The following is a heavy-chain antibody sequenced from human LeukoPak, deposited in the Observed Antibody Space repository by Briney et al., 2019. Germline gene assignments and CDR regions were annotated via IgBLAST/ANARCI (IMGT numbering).Heavy chain of an antibody. D-gene: IGHD3-22*01. CDR1: GFTFSSYW. J-gene: IGHJ4*02. V-gene: IGHV3-7*03. CDR3: AADSSGYYYGLLDY. Sequence: GGSLRLSCAASGFTFSSYWMSWVRQAPGKGLEWVANIKQDGSEKYYVDSVKGRFTISRDNSKNTLYLQMNSLRAEDTAVYYCAADSSGYYYGLLDYWGQGTLVTVSS. CDR2: IKQDGSEK.